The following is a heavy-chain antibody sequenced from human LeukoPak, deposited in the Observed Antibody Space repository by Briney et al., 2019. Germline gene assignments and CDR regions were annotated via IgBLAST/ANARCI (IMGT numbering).Heavy chain of an antibody. J-gene: IGHJ4*02. CDR1: GGSVSGGSYY. Sequence: PSETLSLTCTVSGGSVSGGSYYWSWIRQPPGKALEWIGYIYYSGSTNYNPSLKSRVAISVDTSKNQFSLKLSSVTAADTAVYYCAREVGERLDGYNHARYFDYWGQGTLVTVSS. CDR3: AREVGERLDGYNHARYFDY. D-gene: IGHD5-24*01. CDR2: IYYSGST. V-gene: IGHV4-61*01.